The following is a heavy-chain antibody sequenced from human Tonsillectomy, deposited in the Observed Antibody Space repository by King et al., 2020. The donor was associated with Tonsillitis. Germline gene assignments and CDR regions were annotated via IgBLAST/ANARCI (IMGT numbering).Heavy chain of an antibody. J-gene: IGHJ4*02. CDR2: ISSSSSTI. CDR3: ATDPIDYGDYYLPNFDY. Sequence: VQLVESGGGLVQPGGSLRLSCAASGFTFSSYSMNWVRQAPGKGLEWISYISSSSSTIYYADSVKGRFTISRDNAKNSLYLQMNSLRDEDTAVYYCATDPIDYGDYYLPNFDYWGQGTLVAVSS. D-gene: IGHD4-17*01. CDR1: GFTFSSYS. V-gene: IGHV3-48*02.